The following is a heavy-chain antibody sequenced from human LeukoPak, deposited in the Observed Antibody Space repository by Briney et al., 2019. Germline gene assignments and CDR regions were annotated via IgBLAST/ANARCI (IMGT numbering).Heavy chain of an antibody. CDR1: GGSISSGGYY. V-gene: IGHV4-31*03. D-gene: IGHD6-13*01. Sequence: SETLSLTCTVSGGSISSGGYYWSWIRQHPGKGLEWIGYIYYSGSTYYNPSLKSRVTISVDTSKNQFSLKLSSVTAADTAVYYCARDLREAVAAGTVNDEIDYWGQGTLVTVSS. J-gene: IGHJ4*02. CDR3: ARDLREAVAAGTVNDEIDY. CDR2: IYYSGST.